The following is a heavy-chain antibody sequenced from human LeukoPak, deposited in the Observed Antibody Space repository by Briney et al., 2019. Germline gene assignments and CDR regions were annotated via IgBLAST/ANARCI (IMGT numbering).Heavy chain of an antibody. J-gene: IGHJ4*02. Sequence: GGSLRLSCAASGFNFSSHGIHWVRQAPGKGLEWVTVIWYDGSQKYYADSVKGRFTISRDNSKNTENVQMNNLRAEDTAVYYCARADSGSNFLDYWGQGTLVTVSS. D-gene: IGHD1-26*01. V-gene: IGHV3-33*01. CDR1: GFNFSSHG. CDR2: IWYDGSQK. CDR3: ARADSGSNFLDY.